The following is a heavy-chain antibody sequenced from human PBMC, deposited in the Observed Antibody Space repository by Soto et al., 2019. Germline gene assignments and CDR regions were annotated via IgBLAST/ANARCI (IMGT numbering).Heavy chain of an antibody. Sequence: SGPTLVNPTQTLTLTCTFSGFSLSTSGVGVGWIRQPPGKALEWLALIYWNDDKRYSPSLKSRLTITKDTSKNQVVLTMTNTDPVDTATYYCAHTRGYYGSTSCYNYWGQGTLVTVSS. CDR2: IYWNDDK. CDR1: GFSLSTSGVG. CDR3: AHTRGYYGSTSCYNY. D-gene: IGHD2-2*02. J-gene: IGHJ4*02. V-gene: IGHV2-5*01.